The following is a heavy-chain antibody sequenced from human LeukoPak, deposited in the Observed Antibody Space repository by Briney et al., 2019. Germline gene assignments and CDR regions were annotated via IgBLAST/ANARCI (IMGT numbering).Heavy chain of an antibody. CDR3: ARVRSSGGKGVDY. CDR1: GYTFTGYY. D-gene: IGHD2-15*01. CDR2: INPNSGGT. V-gene: IGHV1-2*02. J-gene: IGHJ4*02. Sequence: ASVKVSCKASGYTFTGYYMHWVRQAPGQGLEWMGWINPNSGGTNYAQKFQGRVTMTRDTSISTAYMELSRLRSDDTAVYYCARVRSSGGKGVDYWGQGPLVPASS.